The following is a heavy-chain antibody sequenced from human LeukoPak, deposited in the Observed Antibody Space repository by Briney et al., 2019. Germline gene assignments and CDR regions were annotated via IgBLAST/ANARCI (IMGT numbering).Heavy chain of an antibody. CDR2: IYHSGST. J-gene: IGHJ6*03. V-gene: IGHV4-38-2*01. D-gene: IGHD2-2*01. CDR1: SYSIRSRYY. CDR3: ARHVRYCTGTSCAHYYYYYMDV. Sequence: SETLSLTCAVSSYSIRSRYYWGWIRQPPGKGLEWIGSIYHSGSTYYNPSLRSRVTTSVDTSKNQFSLKLSSVTAADTAVYYCARHVRYCTGTSCAHYYYYYMDVWGKGTTVTVSS.